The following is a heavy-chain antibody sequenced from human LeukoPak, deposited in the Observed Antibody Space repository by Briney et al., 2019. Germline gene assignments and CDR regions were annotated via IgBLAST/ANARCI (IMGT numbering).Heavy chain of an antibody. CDR2: IYYSGST. D-gene: IGHD2-15*01. CDR1: GGSISSYY. Sequence: SETLSLTCTVSGGSISSYYWSWIRQPPGKGLEWIGYIYYSGSTNYNPSPKSRVTISVDTSKNQFSLKLSSVTAADTAVYYCAQCSGGSCYWFDPWGQGTLVTVSS. V-gene: IGHV4-59*08. J-gene: IGHJ5*02. CDR3: AQCSGGSCYWFDP.